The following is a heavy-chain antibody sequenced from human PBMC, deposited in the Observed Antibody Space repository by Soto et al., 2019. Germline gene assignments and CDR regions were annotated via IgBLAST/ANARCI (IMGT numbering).Heavy chain of an antibody. J-gene: IGHJ5*02. CDR2: IYYSGST. CDR3: AREYSSSSDWFDP. CDR1: GGSISTYY. D-gene: IGHD6-6*01. V-gene: IGHV4-59*01. Sequence: SETLSLTCTVSGGSISTYYWSWIRQPPGKGLEWIGYIYYSGSTNYNPSLKSRVTISVDTSKNQFSLKLSSVTAADTAVYYCAREYSSSSDWFDPWGQGTLVTVSS.